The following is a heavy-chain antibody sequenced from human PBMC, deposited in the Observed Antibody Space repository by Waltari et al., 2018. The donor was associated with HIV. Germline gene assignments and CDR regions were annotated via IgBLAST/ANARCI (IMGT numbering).Heavy chain of an antibody. Sequence: VQLVESGGGLVKPGGSLRLSCEASGFSFRRYAMNWVRQAPGKGLRWLSYISSNSEYIYYVHSVQGRFTISRDNAKSSVFLQMDNVRDEDTATYYCATTVTTRGTFDYWGQGTVVAV. CDR3: ATTVTTRGTFDY. V-gene: IGHV3-21*02. J-gene: IGHJ4*02. CDR1: GFSFRRYA. D-gene: IGHD4-17*01. CDR2: ISSNSEYI.